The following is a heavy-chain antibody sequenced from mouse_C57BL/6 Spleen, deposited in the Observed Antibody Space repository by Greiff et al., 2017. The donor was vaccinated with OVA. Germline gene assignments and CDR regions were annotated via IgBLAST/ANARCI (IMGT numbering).Heavy chain of an antibody. J-gene: IGHJ1*03. CDR2: IDPSDSET. V-gene: IGHV1-52*01. Sequence: QVHVKQPGAELVRPGSSVKLSCKASGYTFTSYWMHWVKQRPIQGLEWIGNIDPSDSETHYNQKFKDKATLTVDKSSSTAYMQLSSLTSEDSAVYYCARGDGSSPFDVWGTGTTVTVSS. D-gene: IGHD1-1*01. CDR3: ARGDGSSPFDV. CDR1: GYTFTSYW.